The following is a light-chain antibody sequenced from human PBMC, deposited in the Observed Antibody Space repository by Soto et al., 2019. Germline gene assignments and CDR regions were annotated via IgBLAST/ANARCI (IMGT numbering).Light chain of an antibody. V-gene: IGLV1-44*01. CDR3: AALDDSLNGVV. J-gene: IGLJ3*02. CDR1: SSNIASNA. Sequence: QSVLTQPPSASGTPGQRVTISCSGSSSNIASNAVNWYQQLPGTAPRLLIYTNNQRPSGVPDRFSASKSGTSASLAISGLQSEDEADYYCAALDDSLNGVVFGGGTKVTVL. CDR2: TNN.